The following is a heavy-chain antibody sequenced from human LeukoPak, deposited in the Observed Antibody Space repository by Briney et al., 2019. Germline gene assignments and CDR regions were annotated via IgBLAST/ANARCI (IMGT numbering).Heavy chain of an antibody. Sequence: SETVSCTGSGGTFSSYAISWVRQAPGQGLEWMGGIIPIFGTANYAQKFQGRVTITADESTSTAYMELSSLRSEDTAVYYCASHFGVRPFDYWGQGTLVTVSS. D-gene: IGHD3-10*01. CDR2: IIPIFGTA. CDR1: GGTFSSYA. CDR3: ASHFGVRPFDY. V-gene: IGHV1-69*13. J-gene: IGHJ4*02.